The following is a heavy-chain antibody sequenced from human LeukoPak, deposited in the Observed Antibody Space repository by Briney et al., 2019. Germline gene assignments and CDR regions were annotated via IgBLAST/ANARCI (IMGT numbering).Heavy chain of an antibody. CDR3: ARTELQFLERSRSRDYMDV. CDR1: GYTFTGYY. CDR2: INPNSGGT. J-gene: IGHJ6*03. V-gene: IGHV1-2*02. D-gene: IGHD3-3*01. Sequence: ASVKVSCKASGYTFTGYYMHWVRQAPGQGLEWMGWINPNSGGTNYAQKFQGRVTVTRDTSISTAYMELRRLTSADTAVYYCARTELQFLERSRSRDYMDVWGKGTTVTVSS.